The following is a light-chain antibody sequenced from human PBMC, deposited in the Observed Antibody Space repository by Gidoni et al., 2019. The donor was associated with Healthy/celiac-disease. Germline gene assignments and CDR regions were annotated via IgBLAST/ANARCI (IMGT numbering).Light chain of an antibody. CDR1: QSVYYSPNNYNY. V-gene: IGKV4-1*01. CDR3: QPYITSRPA. CDR2: WAS. Sequence: DFVMTQSPESLAVSPGERATINCKSSQSVYYSPNNYNYLAWYPQRPGQPPKLLIYWASTRASGVPNQIRGRGSGTDFTLPINNLQAEDVAVYYCQPYITSRPAFGGGTRVEI. J-gene: IGKJ4*01.